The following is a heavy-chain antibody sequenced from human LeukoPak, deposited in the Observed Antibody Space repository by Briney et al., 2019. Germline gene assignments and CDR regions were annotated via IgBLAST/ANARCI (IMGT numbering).Heavy chain of an antibody. V-gene: IGHV3-30*02. J-gene: IGHJ4*02. CDR2: IRYDGSSK. CDR1: GFTFSSYG. CDR3: ATTLYSSSWSFDY. D-gene: IGHD6-13*01. Sequence: GGSLRLSCAASGFTFSSYGMHWVRQAPGKGLEWVAFIRYDGSSKYYADSVKGRFTTSRDNSKNTLYLQMNSLRAEDTAVYYCATTLYSSSWSFDYWGQGTLVTVSS.